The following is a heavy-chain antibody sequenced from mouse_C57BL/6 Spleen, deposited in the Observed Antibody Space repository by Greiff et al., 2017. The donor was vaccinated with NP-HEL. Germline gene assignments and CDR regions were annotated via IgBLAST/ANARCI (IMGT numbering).Heavy chain of an antibody. CDR2: IDPSDSYT. V-gene: IGHV1-69*01. J-gene: IGHJ3*01. CDR1: GYTFTSYW. D-gene: IGHD1-1*01. CDR3: ATGYVSRAWFAY. Sequence: VQLQQPGAELVMPGASVKLSCKASGYTFTSYWMHWVKQRPGQGLEWIGEIDPSDSYTNYNQKFKGKSTLTVDKSSSTAYMQLSSLTSEDSAVYYCATGYVSRAWFAYWGQGTLVTVSA.